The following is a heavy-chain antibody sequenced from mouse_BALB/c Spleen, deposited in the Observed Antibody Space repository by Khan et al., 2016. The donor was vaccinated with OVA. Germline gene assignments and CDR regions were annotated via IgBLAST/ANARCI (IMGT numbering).Heavy chain of an antibody. D-gene: IGHD1-1*01. CDR3: ATSYFYGYYFDY. CDR1: GFTFTSYG. V-gene: IGHV5-17*02. J-gene: IGHJ2*01. CDR2: ISSDSNTI. Sequence: EVELVESGGGLVQSGGSRKLSCAASGFTFTSYGMHWIRQAPEKGLEWVAYISSDSNTIYYADTVKGRFTISRDNPKYTLFLQMTSLRSGDTAMYFCATSYFYGYYFDYWGQGTTLTVSS.